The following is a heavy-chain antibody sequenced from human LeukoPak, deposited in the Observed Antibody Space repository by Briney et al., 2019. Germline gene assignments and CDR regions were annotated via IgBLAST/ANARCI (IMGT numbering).Heavy chain of an antibody. CDR2: IRYDGSNK. D-gene: IGHD6-19*01. V-gene: IGHV3-30*02. Sequence: GGSLRLSCAASGFTFSSYGMHWVRQAPGKGLEWVAFIRYDGSNKYYADSVKGRFTISRDNSKNTLYLQMNSLRAEDTALYYCAKHTGAVAGTFDYWGQGTLVTVSS. CDR1: GFTFSSYG. J-gene: IGHJ4*02. CDR3: AKHTGAVAGTFDY.